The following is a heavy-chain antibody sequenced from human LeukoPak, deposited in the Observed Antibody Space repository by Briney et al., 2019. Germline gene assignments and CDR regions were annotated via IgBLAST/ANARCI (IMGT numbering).Heavy chain of an antibody. J-gene: IGHJ4*02. CDR2: ISGSGGST. CDR3: ASRYSGYVGTDY. Sequence: GGSLRLSCAASGFTFSSYAMSWVRQAPGKGLEWVSAISGSGGSTYYADSVKGRFTISRDNSKNTLYLQMNSLRAEDTAVYYCASRYSGYVGTDYWGQGTLVTVSS. CDR1: GFTFSSYA. V-gene: IGHV3-23*01. D-gene: IGHD5-12*01.